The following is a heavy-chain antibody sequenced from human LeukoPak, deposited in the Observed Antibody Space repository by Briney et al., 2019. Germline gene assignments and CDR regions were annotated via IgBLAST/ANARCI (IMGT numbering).Heavy chain of an antibody. Sequence: GGSLTLSWAASGLSVSNNYMSWVRQAPGKGLEWVSVIYSGGSTFYADSVKGRFTISRDNSKNTLYLQMNSLRAEDTAVYYCASDSYSPEYFQHWGQGALVTVSS. V-gene: IGHV3-66*01. CDR1: GLSVSNNY. CDR3: ASDSYSPEYFQH. CDR2: IYSGGST. J-gene: IGHJ1*01. D-gene: IGHD2-15*01.